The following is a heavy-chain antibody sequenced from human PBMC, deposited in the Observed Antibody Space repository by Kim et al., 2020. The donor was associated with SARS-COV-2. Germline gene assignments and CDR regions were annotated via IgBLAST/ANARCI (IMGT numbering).Heavy chain of an antibody. Sequence: TDYGDFVRGRFTISRDNSRRSLHLQMVSLRNEDTAFYYCVKDNGRAGMDYWGQGTLVTVSS. D-gene: IGHD6-13*01. V-gene: IGHV3-43*01. J-gene: IGHJ4*02. CDR3: VKDNGRAGMDY. CDR2: T.